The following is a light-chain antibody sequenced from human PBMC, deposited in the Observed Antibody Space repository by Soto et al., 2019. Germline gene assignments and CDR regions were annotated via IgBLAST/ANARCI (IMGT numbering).Light chain of an antibody. Sequence: QSALTQPASVSGSPGQSITISCTGTSSDVGGYNYVSWYQHHPGKAPKLMIYDVSNPPSGVSNRFSGSKSGNTASLTISGLQPEDEADYYCSSYTTSNTRQIVLGTGTKVTVL. CDR2: DVS. CDR3: SSYTTSNTRQIV. CDR1: SSDVGGYNY. J-gene: IGLJ1*01. V-gene: IGLV2-14*03.